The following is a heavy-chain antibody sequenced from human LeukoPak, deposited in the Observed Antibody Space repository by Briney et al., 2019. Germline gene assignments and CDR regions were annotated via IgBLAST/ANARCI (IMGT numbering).Heavy chain of an antibody. Sequence: PGGSLRLSCAASGFSFSVYYMSWIRQAPGEGLEWVSYISSSSSYTNYADSVKGRFTISRDNAKNSLYLQMNSLRAEDTAVYYCARDLRSSGWYFDYWGQGTLVTVSS. CDR2: ISSSSSYT. CDR1: GFSFSVYY. V-gene: IGHV3-11*05. D-gene: IGHD6-19*01. CDR3: ARDLRSSGWYFDY. J-gene: IGHJ4*02.